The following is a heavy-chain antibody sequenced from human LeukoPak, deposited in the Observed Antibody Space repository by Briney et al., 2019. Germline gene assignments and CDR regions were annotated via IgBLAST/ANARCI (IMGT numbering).Heavy chain of an antibody. CDR2: INPNSGDT. V-gene: IGHV1-2*02. J-gene: IGHJ4*02. CDR3: ASLIGDYDSSGYLAPYFDY. Sequence: AASVKVSCKASGYIFTGYYMHWVRQAPGQGLEWMGWINPNSGDTNYAQKFQGRVTMTRDTSISTAYMELSRLRSDDTAVYYCASLIGDYDSSGYLAPYFDYWGQGTLVTVSS. CDR1: GYIFTGYY. D-gene: IGHD3-22*01.